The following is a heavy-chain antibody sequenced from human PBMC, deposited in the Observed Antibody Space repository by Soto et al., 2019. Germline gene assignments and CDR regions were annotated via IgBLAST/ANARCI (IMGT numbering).Heavy chain of an antibody. V-gene: IGHV3-23*01. J-gene: IGHJ4*02. D-gene: IGHD1-7*01. CDR2: VSGSSGSK. CDR3: AKDWSSGTTCYCLDN. Sequence: EVQLLESGGGLVQPGGSLRLSCAASGFTFSSYAMRWVRQAPGKGLEWVSCVSGSSGSKSYADSVKGRFTISRDNSKSTVYLQMNSLRAEDTAVYFCAKDWSSGTTCYCLDNWGQGTLVTVSS. CDR1: GFTFSSYA.